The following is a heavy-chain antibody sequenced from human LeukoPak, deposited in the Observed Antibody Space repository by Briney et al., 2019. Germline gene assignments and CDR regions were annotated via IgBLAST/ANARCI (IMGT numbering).Heavy chain of an antibody. CDR1: GGSISSSSYY. CDR2: IYYSGNT. D-gene: IGHD5-18*01. Sequence: PSETLSLTCTVSGGSISSSSYYWGWIRQPPGKGLEWIGSIYYSGNTYYNPSLKSRVTISVDTSKNQFSLKVRSVTAADTAVYYCAGIPSRLSWFDPWGQGTLVTVSS. V-gene: IGHV4-39*01. CDR3: AGIPSRLSWFDP. J-gene: IGHJ5*02.